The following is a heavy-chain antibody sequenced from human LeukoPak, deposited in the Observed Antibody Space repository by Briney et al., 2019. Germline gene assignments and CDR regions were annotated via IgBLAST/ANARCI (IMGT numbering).Heavy chain of an antibody. D-gene: IGHD4-17*01. V-gene: IGHV1-8*03. Sequence: ASVKVSCKASGYTFTSYDINWVRQATGQGLEWMGWMNPNSGNTGYAQKFQGRVTITRNTSISTAYMELSSLRSEDTAVYYCARGDYGNNWFDPWGQGTLVTVSS. CDR3: ARGDYGNNWFDP. CDR1: GYTFTSYD. J-gene: IGHJ5*02. CDR2: MNPNSGNT.